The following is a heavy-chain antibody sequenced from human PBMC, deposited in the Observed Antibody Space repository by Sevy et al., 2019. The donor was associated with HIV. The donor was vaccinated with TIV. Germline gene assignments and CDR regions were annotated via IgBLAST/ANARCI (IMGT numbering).Heavy chain of an antibody. V-gene: IGHV3-7*03. CDR3: VKDKAGGGAATGWYYYGMDV. CDR2: IKQDGSVR. Sequence: GGSLRLSCAASGFSISTYWVTWVRQAPGQGLEWVANIKQDGSVRKYLDSVRGRFTIPRDNVKDSLYLQINSLRAEDMASYYCVKDKAGGGAATGWYYYGMDVWGQGTTVTVSS. CDR1: GFSISTYW. J-gene: IGHJ6*02. D-gene: IGHD6-13*01.